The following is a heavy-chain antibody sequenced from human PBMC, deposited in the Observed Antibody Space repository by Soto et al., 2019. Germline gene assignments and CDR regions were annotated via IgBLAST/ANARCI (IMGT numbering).Heavy chain of an antibody. CDR2: INHSGST. J-gene: IGHJ4*02. D-gene: IGHD3-9*01. CDR1: GGSFSGYY. CDR3: ARGRDILTGYFFQRPAYFDY. Sequence: SETLSLTCAVYGGSFSGYYWSWIRQPPGKGLEWIGEINHSGSTNYNPSLKSRVTISVDTSRNQFSLKLSSVTAADTAVYYCARGRDILTGYFFQRPAYFDYWGQGTLVTVSS. V-gene: IGHV4-34*01.